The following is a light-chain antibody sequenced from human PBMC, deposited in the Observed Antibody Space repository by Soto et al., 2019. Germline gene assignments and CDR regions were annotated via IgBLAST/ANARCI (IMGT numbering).Light chain of an antibody. CDR3: QQSYSTPRT. Sequence: DIQMNKSPSSLSASVGDRVSITCRASQSISSYLNWYQQKPGKAPKLLIYAASSLQSGVPSRFSGSGSGTDFTLTISSLQPEDFATYYCQQSYSTPRTFGQVTKVDIK. CDR1: QSISSY. V-gene: IGKV1-39*01. CDR2: AAS. J-gene: IGKJ1*01.